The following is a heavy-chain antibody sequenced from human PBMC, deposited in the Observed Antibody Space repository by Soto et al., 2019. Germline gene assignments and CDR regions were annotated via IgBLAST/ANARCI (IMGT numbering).Heavy chain of an antibody. V-gene: IGHV1-18*01. Sequence: ASVKVSCKASGYTFTSYGISWVRQAPGQGLEWMGWISAYNGNTNYAQKLQGRVTMTTDTSTSTAYMELRSLRSDDTAVYYCAREETAWPLAYGLDVWGQGTTVTVSS. J-gene: IGHJ6*02. CDR3: AREETAWPLAYGLDV. CDR2: ISAYNGNT. D-gene: IGHD2-21*02. CDR1: GYTFTSYG.